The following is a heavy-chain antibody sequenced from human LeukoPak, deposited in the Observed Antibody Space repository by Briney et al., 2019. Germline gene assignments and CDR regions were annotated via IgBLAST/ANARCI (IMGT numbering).Heavy chain of an antibody. CDR1: GGSISSFY. V-gene: IGHV4-59*01. Sequence: PSETLSLTCTVSGGSISSFYWSWIRQPPGKGLEWIGYIYYSGSTNYNPSLKSRVTISVDTSKNQFSLKLSSVTAADTAVYYCARVVGSGSYRLFDYWGQGTLVTVSS. J-gene: IGHJ4*02. D-gene: IGHD3-10*01. CDR2: IYYSGST. CDR3: ARVVGSGSYRLFDY.